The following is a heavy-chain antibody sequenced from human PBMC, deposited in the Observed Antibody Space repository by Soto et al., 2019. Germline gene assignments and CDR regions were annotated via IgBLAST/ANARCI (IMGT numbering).Heavy chain of an antibody. CDR2: INSDGRST. J-gene: IGHJ5*02. CDR1: GFTFSSYW. V-gene: IGHV3-74*01. D-gene: IGHD2-15*01. CDR3: ARGEDAGYCSGGSCSGDWFDP. Sequence: EVQLVESGGGLVQPGGSLRLSCAASGFTFSSYWMHWVRQAPGKGLVWVSHINSDGRSTSYADSVKGRFTISRDNAKNTLYLQMNSLRTEDTAVYYCARGEDAGYCSGGSCSGDWFDPWGQGTLVTVSS.